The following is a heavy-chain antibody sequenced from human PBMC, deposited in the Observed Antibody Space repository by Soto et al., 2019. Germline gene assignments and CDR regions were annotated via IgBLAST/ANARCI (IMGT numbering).Heavy chain of an antibody. CDR3: ARGRRWYKTNAFDI. Sequence: SETLSLTCAVYGGSFSGYYWSWIRQPPGKGLEWIGEINHSGSTNYNPSLKSRVTISVDTSKNQFSLKLSSVTAADTAVYYCARGRRWYKTNAFDIWGQGTMVTVSS. J-gene: IGHJ3*02. D-gene: IGHD1-1*01. CDR1: GGSFSGYY. CDR2: INHSGST. V-gene: IGHV4-34*01.